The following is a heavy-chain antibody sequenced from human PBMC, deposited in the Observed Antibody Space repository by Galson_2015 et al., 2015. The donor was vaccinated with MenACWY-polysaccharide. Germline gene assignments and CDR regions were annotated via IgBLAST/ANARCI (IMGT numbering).Heavy chain of an antibody. D-gene: IGHD3-10*01. CDR2: IKSKPNGGTI. CDR1: GFIFSNAW. V-gene: IGHV3-15*01. Sequence: SLRLSCAGSGFIFSNAWMNWVRQAPGKGLEWVGRIKSKPNGGTIEYAAPVKGGFSISRDDSQSTAYLQMNSLRTDDTGIYYCTTWGRDVYWGQGTVVTVSP. CDR3: TTWGRDVY. J-gene: IGHJ4*02.